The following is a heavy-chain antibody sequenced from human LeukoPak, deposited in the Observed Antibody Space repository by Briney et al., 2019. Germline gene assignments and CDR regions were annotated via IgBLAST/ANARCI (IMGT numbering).Heavy chain of an antibody. V-gene: IGHV3-30*02. CDR1: GFTFSSYA. D-gene: IGHD5-18*01. Sequence: PGGSLRLSCAASGFTFSSYAMSWVRQAPGKGLEWVAFIEHDGNNKHYADSVKGRVTISRDNSKKTLYLQMNSLRAEDTAVYYCAKDVEEETATPSWGQGTLVTVSS. CDR2: IEHDGNNK. CDR3: AKDVEEETATPS. J-gene: IGHJ4*02.